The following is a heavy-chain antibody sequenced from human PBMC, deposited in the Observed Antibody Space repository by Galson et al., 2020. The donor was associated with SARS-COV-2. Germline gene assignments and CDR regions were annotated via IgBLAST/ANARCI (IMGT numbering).Heavy chain of an antibody. V-gene: IGHV2-70*11. CDR2: IDWDEDK. J-gene: IGHJ4*02. D-gene: IGHD6-19*01. CDR1: GFSLSTSGMC. Sequence: ESGHTLVKPTQTLTLTCTFSGFSLSTSGMCVNWIRQPPGKALEWLARIDWDEDKYYTTSLKTRLTISKDTSKNQVVLTMTNMDPVDTATYYCARIDSSGCRGNYWGQGTLVTVSS. CDR3: ARIDSSGCRGNY.